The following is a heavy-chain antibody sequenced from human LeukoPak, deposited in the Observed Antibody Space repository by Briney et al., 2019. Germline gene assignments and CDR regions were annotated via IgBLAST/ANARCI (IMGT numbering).Heavy chain of an antibody. D-gene: IGHD1-26*01. J-gene: IGHJ4*02. CDR3: AIDRIVVGATGGFDY. V-gene: IGHV3-48*03. CDR1: GFTFSSYD. Sequence: GGSLRLSCGASGFTFSSYDTNWVRQAPGKGLEWVSYISSSGSTIYYADSVKGRFTISRDNAKNSLYLQMNSLRAEDTAVYYCAIDRIVVGATGGFDYWGQGTLVTVSS. CDR2: ISSSGSTI.